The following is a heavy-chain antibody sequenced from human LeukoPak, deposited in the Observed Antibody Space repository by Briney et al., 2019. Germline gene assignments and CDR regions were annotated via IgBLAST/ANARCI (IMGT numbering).Heavy chain of an antibody. D-gene: IGHD5-12*01. V-gene: IGHV3-74*01. CDR2: INSDGSST. CDR1: GFTFSSYR. J-gene: IGHJ4*02. Sequence: GGSLRLSCAASGFTFSSYRMHWVRHAPGKGLVGVSRINSDGSSTSYADSVKGRFTISRDNAKNTLYLQVNSLRAEDTAVYYCARVDIYNGNPLSLGCWGQGTLVTVSS. CDR3: ARVDIYNGNPLSLGC.